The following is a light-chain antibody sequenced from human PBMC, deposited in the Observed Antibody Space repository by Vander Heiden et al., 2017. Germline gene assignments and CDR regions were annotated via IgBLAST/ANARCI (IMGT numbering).Light chain of an antibody. CDR1: QGISSY. Sequence: DIQLTQSPSFLSASVGDRDTITCRASQGISSYLAWYQQKPGKAPKLLIYAASTLQSGVPSRFSGSGSGTEFTLTIISLQPEDFATYYCQQLNSYPITFGQGTRLEIK. V-gene: IGKV1-9*01. CDR3: QQLNSYPIT. CDR2: AAS. J-gene: IGKJ5*01.